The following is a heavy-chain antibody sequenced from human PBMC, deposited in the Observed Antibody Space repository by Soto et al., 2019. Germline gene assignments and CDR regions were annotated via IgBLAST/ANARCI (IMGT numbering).Heavy chain of an antibody. CDR3: ARGQEGIVATH. CDR1: GGSLTGYY. J-gene: IGHJ4*02. V-gene: IGHV4-34*01. Sequence: QVQLQQWGAGLLKPSETLSLTCTVNGGSLTGYYWSWIRQPPGKGLEWIGEVKDGGSTNYSPSLRGRAPISADTSKNHSSLRLNSLTAADTAVYFCARGQEGIVATHWDQGALVTVSS. CDR2: VKDGGST. D-gene: IGHD5-12*01.